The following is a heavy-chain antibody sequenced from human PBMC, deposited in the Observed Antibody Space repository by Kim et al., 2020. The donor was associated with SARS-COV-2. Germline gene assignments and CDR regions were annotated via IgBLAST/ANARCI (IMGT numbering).Heavy chain of an antibody. CDR2: IYPGDSDT. CDR3: ARHRTYYDFWSDPASGGWFDP. CDR1: GYSFTSYW. V-gene: IGHV5-51*01. Sequence: GESLKISCKGSGYSFTSYWIGWVRQMPGKGLEWMGIIYPGDSDTRYSPSFQGQVTISADKSISTAYLQWSSLKASDTAMYYCARHRTYYDFWSDPASGGWFDPWGQGTLVTVSS. D-gene: IGHD3-3*01. J-gene: IGHJ5*02.